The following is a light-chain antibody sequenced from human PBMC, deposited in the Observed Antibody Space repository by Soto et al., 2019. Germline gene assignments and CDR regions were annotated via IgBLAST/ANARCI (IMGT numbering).Light chain of an antibody. CDR1: QSISNF. V-gene: IGKV3-11*01. CDR2: DAS. Sequence: EIVLTQSPATLSLSLGERATLSCRASQSISNFLTWYQQKPGQPPRLLIYDASIRATGIPARFSASGSGTDFTLNISSLEPEDFAVYYCQQRFTWALTFCGGTKVEIK. J-gene: IGKJ4*01. CDR3: QQRFTWALT.